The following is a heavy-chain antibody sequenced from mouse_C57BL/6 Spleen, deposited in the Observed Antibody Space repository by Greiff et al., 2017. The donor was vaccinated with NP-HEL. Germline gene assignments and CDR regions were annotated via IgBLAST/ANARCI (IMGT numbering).Heavy chain of an antibody. CDR2: ISCGSSTI. D-gene: IGHD1-1*01. J-gene: IGHJ4*01. V-gene: IGHV5-17*01. Sequence: EVMLVESGGGLVKPGGSLKLSCAASGFTFSDYGMHWVRLAPEKGLEWVAYISCGSSTIYYAATVKGRFTISRDNAKNTLFLQMTSLRSEDTAMYYCARTAYGSFYAMDYWGQGTSVTVSS. CDR1: GFTFSDYG. CDR3: ARTAYGSFYAMDY.